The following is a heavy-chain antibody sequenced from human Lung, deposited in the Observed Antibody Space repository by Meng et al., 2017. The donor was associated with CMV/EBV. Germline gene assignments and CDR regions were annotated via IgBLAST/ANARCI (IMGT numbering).Heavy chain of an antibody. Sequence: GGSXRLXXAASGFRFSDYYMTWIRQAPGKGLEWVSYISSSYAVDYADSLKGRFTISRDNAKNSLYLQMNSLRAEDTAVYYCARVLLDVRGWYYQGMDVWGQGTTVTVSS. CDR1: GFRFSDYY. CDR2: ISSSYAV. CDR3: ARVLLDVRGWYYQGMDV. D-gene: IGHD6-19*01. J-gene: IGHJ6*02. V-gene: IGHV3-69-1*01.